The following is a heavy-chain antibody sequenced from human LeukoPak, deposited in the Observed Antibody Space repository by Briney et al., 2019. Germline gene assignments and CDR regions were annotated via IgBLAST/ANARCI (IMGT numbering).Heavy chain of an antibody. J-gene: IGHJ4*02. V-gene: IGHV3-23*01. CDR2: ISDNGGGR. Sequence: PGGSLRLSCGASGFIFRNYAMSWVRQAPGEGLEWVSGISDNGGGRYYADSVKGRFTISRDNSKNMLYLQMNSLRAEDTAVYYCAKWLGGWFLSSMYYFDYWGQGTLVTVSS. CDR1: GFIFRNYA. CDR3: AKWLGGWFLSSMYYFDY. D-gene: IGHD3-10*01.